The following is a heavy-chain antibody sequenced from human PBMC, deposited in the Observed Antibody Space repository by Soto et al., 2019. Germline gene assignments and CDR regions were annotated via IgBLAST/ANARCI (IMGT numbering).Heavy chain of an antibody. Sequence: PSETLSLTCAVSVGSFSGYYWTWIRQIPGKGLEGIGEINQSGNTKYNPSLMSRVSMSVDTSMNQFSLKLRSVTAADTAVYYCARPSYALNWDFHYGMQVWGQGTSVTVS. CDR2: INQSGNT. CDR3: ARPSYALNWDFHYGMQV. V-gene: IGHV4-34*01. CDR1: VGSFSGYY. J-gene: IGHJ6*02. D-gene: IGHD2-2*01.